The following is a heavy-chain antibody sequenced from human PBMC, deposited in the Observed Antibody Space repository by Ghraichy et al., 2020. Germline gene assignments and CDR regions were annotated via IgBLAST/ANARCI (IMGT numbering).Heavy chain of an antibody. D-gene: IGHD3-3*01. Sequence: SETLSLTCTVSGGSISSYYWSWIRQPPGKGLEWIGYIYYSGSTNYNPSLKSRVTISVDTSKNQFSLKLSSVTAADTAVYYCARVSITIFGGGYGMDVWGQGTTVTVSS. J-gene: IGHJ6*02. CDR3: ARVSITIFGGGYGMDV. CDR1: GGSISSYY. CDR2: IYYSGST. V-gene: IGHV4-59*01.